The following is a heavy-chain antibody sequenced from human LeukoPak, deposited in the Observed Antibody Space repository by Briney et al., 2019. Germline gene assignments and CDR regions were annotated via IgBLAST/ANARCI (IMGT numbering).Heavy chain of an antibody. D-gene: IGHD1-26*01. CDR3: AKGEWGLSYLFDY. J-gene: IGHJ4*02. CDR1: GFTFSSYA. CDR2: ISASGEST. Sequence: GGSLRLSCAASGFTFSSYAMCWVRQAPGEGLEWVSSISASGESTYNADSVRGRFTISRDNSKNTLYLQLNSLRVEDTAIYYCAKGEWGLSYLFDYWGQGTLVIVSS. V-gene: IGHV3-23*01.